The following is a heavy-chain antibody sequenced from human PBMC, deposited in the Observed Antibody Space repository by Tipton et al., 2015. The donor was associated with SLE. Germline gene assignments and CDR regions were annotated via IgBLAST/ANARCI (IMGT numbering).Heavy chain of an antibody. J-gene: IGHJ4*02. V-gene: IGHV4-39*07. Sequence: LRLSCNVSGGSISSSSYYWGWIRQPPGKGLEWIGSMFYSGTTYYNPSLKSQFTISVDTSKNQFSLKLSSVTAADTAVYNCVRDRGYAHFDYWGQGTLVTVSS. D-gene: IGHD5-12*01. CDR2: MFYSGTT. CDR1: GGSISSSSYY. CDR3: VRDRGYAHFDY.